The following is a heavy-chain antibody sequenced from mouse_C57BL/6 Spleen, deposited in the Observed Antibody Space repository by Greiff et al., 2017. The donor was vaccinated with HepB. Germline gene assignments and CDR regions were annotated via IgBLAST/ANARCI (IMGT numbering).Heavy chain of an antibody. D-gene: IGHD1-1*01. CDR3: TRDYGSSRRSMDY. J-gene: IGHJ4*01. V-gene: IGHV1-5*01. CDR2: IYPGNSDT. CDR1: GYTFTSYW. Sequence: VQLQQSGTVLARPGASVKMSCKTSGYTFTSYWMHWVKQRPGQGLEWIGAIYPGNSDTSYNQKFKGKAKLTAVTSASTAYMELSSLTNEDSAVYYCTRDYGSSRRSMDYWGQGTSVTVSS.